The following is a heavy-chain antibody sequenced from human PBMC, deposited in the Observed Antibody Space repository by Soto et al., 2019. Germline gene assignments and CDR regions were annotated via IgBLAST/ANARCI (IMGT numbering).Heavy chain of an antibody. CDR2: VKDGGHT. Sequence: QVQLQQWGAGLLKPSATLSLNCAVTGGSLRGYYWSWIRQTPGKGLEWIGEVKDGGHTNYSPSLRGRVTISSDTSNNQLTIRLNAVTAADTGVYYCARGQEGVVATHWDQGSLVTVSS. CDR1: GGSLRGYY. J-gene: IGHJ4*02. V-gene: IGHV4-34*01. D-gene: IGHD5-12*01. CDR3: ARGQEGVVATH.